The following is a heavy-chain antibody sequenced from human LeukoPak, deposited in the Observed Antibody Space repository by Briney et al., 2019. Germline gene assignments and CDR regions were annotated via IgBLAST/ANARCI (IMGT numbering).Heavy chain of an antibody. J-gene: IGHJ1*01. CDR2: IYYSGST. CDR1: GGSFSGYY. D-gene: IGHD5-12*01. CDR3: ARRRIPATITGSKLSSRFDT. V-gene: IGHV4-34*01. Sequence: SETLSLTCGVYGGSFSGYYWSWIRQPPGKGLEWIGTIYYSGSTYYNPSLKSRIEMSVDTSKNQFSVNLNSVTAADTAFYYCARRRIPATITGSKLSSRFDTWGQGTLVTVSS.